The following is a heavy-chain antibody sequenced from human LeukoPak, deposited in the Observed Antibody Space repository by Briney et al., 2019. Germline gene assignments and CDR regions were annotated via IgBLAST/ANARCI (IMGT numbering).Heavy chain of an antibody. V-gene: IGHV3-66*01. CDR2: IYSGGST. CDR1: GFTVSSNY. J-gene: IGHJ4*02. D-gene: IGHD3-22*01. CDR3: ARMGFRYYYDSSGRPGYFDY. Sequence: GGSLRLSCAASGFTVSSNYMSWVRQAPGKGLGWVSVIYSGGSTYYADSVKGRFTISRDNSKNTLYLQMNSLRAEDTAVYYCARMGFRYYYDSSGRPGYFDYWGQGTLVTVSS.